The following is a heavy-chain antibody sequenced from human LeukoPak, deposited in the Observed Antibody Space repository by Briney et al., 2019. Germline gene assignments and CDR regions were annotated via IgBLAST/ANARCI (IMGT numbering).Heavy chain of an antibody. Sequence: GGSLRLSCAASGFTFSDYYMSWIRQAPGKGLEWVSYISSSGSTIYYADSVKGRFTISRDNAKNSLYLQMNSLRAEDTAVYYCASNPDYGDYGGWFDPWGQGTLVTVSS. V-gene: IGHV3-11*01. CDR1: GFTFSDYY. D-gene: IGHD4-17*01. CDR3: ASNPDYGDYGGWFDP. J-gene: IGHJ5*02. CDR2: ISSSGSTI.